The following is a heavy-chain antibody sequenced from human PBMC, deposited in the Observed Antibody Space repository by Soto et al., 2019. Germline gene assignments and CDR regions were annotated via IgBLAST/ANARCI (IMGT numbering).Heavy chain of an antibody. J-gene: IGHJ4*02. Sequence: SETLSLTCTVSCGSVISSSYYWGWIRQPPGKGLEWIGTIYYTGSTSYSPSLKSRVTISVDTSKTQFSLNLKSVTAADTAVYYCAGRRAGDYYFDYWGQGTLVTVS. CDR1: CGSVISSSYY. V-gene: IGHV4-39*01. CDR2: IYYTGST. CDR3: AGRRAGDYYFDY. D-gene: IGHD1-26*01.